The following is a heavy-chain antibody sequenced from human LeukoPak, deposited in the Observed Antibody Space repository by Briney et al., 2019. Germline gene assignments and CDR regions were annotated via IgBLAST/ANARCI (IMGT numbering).Heavy chain of an antibody. D-gene: IGHD6-19*01. CDR1: GFTFSSYG. Sequence: GGSLRLSCAASGFTFSSYGMHWVRQAPGKGLEWVAVISYDGSNKYYADSVKGRFTISRDNSKNTLYLQMNSLRAEDTAVYYCARDYNGYSSGTFFDYWGQGTLVTVSS. J-gene: IGHJ4*02. V-gene: IGHV3-30*03. CDR2: ISYDGSNK. CDR3: ARDYNGYSSGTFFDY.